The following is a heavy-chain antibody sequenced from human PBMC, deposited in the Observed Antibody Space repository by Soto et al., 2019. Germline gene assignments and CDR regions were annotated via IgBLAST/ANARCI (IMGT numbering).Heavy chain of an antibody. D-gene: IGHD3-10*01. CDR1: GYTFTSYY. V-gene: IGHV1-46*01. J-gene: IGHJ5*02. CDR3: ASGGGSGDNWFDP. Sequence: QVQLVQSGAEVKKPGASVKVSCKASGYTFTSYYMHWVRQAPGQGLEWMGIINPSGGSTSYAQKFQGRVTMTRDTSTSTVYTELSSLSSEDTAVYYCASGGGSGDNWFDPWGQGTLVTVSS. CDR2: INPSGGST.